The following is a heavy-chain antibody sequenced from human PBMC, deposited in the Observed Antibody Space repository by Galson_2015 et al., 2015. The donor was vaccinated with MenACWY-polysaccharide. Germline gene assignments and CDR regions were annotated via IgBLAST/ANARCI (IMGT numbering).Heavy chain of an antibody. CDR2: IRRTGPRI. Sequence: SLRLSCAASGFTFSNYSMNWVRQAPGKGLEWVSYIRRTGPRIYYADSVKGRFTITRDNAKSLLFLQMNSLRADDTAVYYCVRAGGNYYEWILEFDFWGQGTLVTVSS. V-gene: IGHV3-48*01. CDR1: GFTFSNYS. D-gene: IGHD1-26*01. CDR3: VRAGGNYYEWILEFDF. J-gene: IGHJ4*02.